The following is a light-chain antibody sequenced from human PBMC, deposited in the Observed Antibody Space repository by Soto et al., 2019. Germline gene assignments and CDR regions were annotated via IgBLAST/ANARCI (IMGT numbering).Light chain of an antibody. CDR1: NSDVGGHNY. Sequence: QSVLTQPASVSGSPGQSITISCTGTNSDVGGHNYVSWYQHHPGKAPKLMIYEVSNLPSGVSNRFSGSKSGNTASLTISGLQAGDEADYHCSSFSSTSTLYVFGTGTKVTVL. J-gene: IGLJ1*01. CDR2: EVS. CDR3: SSFSSTSTLYV. V-gene: IGLV2-14*01.